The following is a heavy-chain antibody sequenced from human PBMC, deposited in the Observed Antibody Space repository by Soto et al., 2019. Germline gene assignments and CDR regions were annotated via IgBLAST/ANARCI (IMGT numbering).Heavy chain of an antibody. D-gene: IGHD6-19*01. CDR3: ARGKQWLANWFDP. CDR2: IYYSGST. Sequence: SETLSLTCTVSGGSISSYYWSWIRQPPGKGLEWIGYIYYSGSTNYNPSLKSRVNISVDTSKNQFSLKLSSMTAADTAVYYCARGKQWLANWFDPWGQGTLVTVSS. J-gene: IGHJ5*02. CDR1: GGSISSYY. V-gene: IGHV4-59*01.